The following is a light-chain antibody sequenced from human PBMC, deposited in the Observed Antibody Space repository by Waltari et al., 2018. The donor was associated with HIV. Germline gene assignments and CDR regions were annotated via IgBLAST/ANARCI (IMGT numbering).Light chain of an antibody. CDR2: FAS. Sequence: EVVLTQSPDLHSVTPNEKVTITCRASQSIGDSLHWYQQKPDQSPKLLFKFASQSISGVPSRFSGSGSGTDFTLNSLEAEDAATYYCHQTGSLPLTFGGGTKVEIK. J-gene: IGKJ4*01. CDR3: HQTGSLPLT. V-gene: IGKV6-21*02. CDR1: QSIGDS.